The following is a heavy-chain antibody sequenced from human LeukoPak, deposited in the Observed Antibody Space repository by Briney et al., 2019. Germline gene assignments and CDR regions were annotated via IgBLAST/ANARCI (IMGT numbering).Heavy chain of an antibody. CDR2: ISGGGANT. CDR1: GFTFSSYA. Sequence: GGSLRLSCAASGFTFSSYAMSWVRQAPGKGLEWVSSISGGGANTHYADSVKGRFTISGDYSKNTLNLQMNSLRAEDTAVYYCAKDRTVGASYWYFDLWGRGTLVTVSS. V-gene: IGHV3-23*01. J-gene: IGHJ2*01. D-gene: IGHD1-26*01. CDR3: AKDRTVGASYWYFDL.